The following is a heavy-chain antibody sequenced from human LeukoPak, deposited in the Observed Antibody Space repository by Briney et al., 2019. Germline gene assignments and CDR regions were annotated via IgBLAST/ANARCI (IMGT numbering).Heavy chain of an antibody. CDR2: IIPIFGTA. Sequence: ASVKVSCKASGGTFSSYAISWVRQAPGQGLEWMGGIIPIFGTADYAQKFQGRVTITADESTSTAYMELSSLRSEDTAVYYCARHCAPLYSNSRIFYYYGMDVWGQGTTVTVSS. J-gene: IGHJ6*02. V-gene: IGHV1-69*13. D-gene: IGHD4-4*01. CDR1: GGTFSSYA. CDR3: ARHCAPLYSNSRIFYYYGMDV.